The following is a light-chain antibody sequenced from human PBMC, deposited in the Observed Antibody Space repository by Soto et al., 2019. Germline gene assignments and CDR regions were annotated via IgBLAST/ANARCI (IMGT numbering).Light chain of an antibody. Sequence: QSALTQPASVSGSPGQSITISCTGTSSDVGGYNYVSWYQQHPDIAPKLMIYEVSNRPSGVSNRFSGSKSGNTASLTISGLQAEDEADYYCSSYTTSSTLVFGTWTKVTVL. CDR1: SSDVGGYNY. V-gene: IGLV2-14*01. CDR2: EVS. J-gene: IGLJ1*01. CDR3: SSYTTSSTLV.